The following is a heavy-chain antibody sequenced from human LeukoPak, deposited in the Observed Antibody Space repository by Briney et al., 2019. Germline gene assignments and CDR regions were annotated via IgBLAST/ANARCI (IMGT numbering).Heavy chain of an antibody. CDR1: GGSVSSYY. V-gene: IGHV4-59*02. Sequence: SETLSLTCTVSGGSVSSYYWSWIRQPPGVGLEWIAYIYNSGSTNYNLSLKSRVTISVDTSKNQFSLKLSSVTAADTAVYYCVRDWEGFNFDIWGQGTMVTVSS. D-gene: IGHD1-26*01. CDR3: VRDWEGFNFDI. CDR2: IYNSGST. J-gene: IGHJ3*02.